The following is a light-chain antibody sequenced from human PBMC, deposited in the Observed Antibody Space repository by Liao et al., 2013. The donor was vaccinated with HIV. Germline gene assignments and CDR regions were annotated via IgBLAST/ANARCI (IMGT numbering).Light chain of an antibody. Sequence: SYKLSQPPSLSVSPGQTANITCSEDQSGDADVSWYQQKAGQSPVLVIFQGNKRPSGIPERFSGSNSGNTATLTISGTQAMDEADYYCQAWDSSIVVFGGGTKLTVL. V-gene: IGLV3-1*01. CDR2: QGN. J-gene: IGLJ2*01. CDR1: QSGDAD. CDR3: QAWDSSIVV.